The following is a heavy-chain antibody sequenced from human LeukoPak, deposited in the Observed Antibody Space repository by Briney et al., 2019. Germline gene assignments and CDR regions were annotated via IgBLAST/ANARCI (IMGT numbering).Heavy chain of an antibody. Sequence: ASVNVSCKASGYTFTGYYMHWVRQAPGQGLEWMGWINPNSGGTNYAQKFQGRVTMTRDTSISTAYMELSRLRSDDTAVYYCASGLGHSGSYPFDYWGQGTLVTVSS. CDR2: INPNSGGT. D-gene: IGHD1-26*01. V-gene: IGHV1-2*02. CDR1: GYTFTGYY. CDR3: ASGLGHSGSYPFDY. J-gene: IGHJ4*02.